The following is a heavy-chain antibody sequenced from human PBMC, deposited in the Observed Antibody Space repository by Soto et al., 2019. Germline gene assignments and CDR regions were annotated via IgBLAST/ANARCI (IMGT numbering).Heavy chain of an antibody. CDR3: ARDADSGGNRGGMDV. J-gene: IGHJ6*02. CDR1: GGSVNNANYF. D-gene: IGHD4-17*01. V-gene: IGHV4-31*03. CDR2: IYYSGST. Sequence: QVRLEESGPGLVKPSETLSLICSVSGGSVNNANYFWNWIRHHPENGLEWIGYIYYSGSTRYNPSFKTRATLSRDTSKNQFSLRLNSVTVAETAVYFCARDADSGGNRGGMDVWGRGTTVTVSS.